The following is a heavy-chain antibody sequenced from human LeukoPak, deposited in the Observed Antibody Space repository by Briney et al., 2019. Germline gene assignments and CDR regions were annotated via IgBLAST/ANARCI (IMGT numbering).Heavy chain of an antibody. J-gene: IGHJ4*02. CDR1: VGSISSYY. Sequence: PSETLSLTCTVSVGSISSYYWSWIRQPPGKGRELIGYIYYRGRTNYSPSLKSRVTISVDTSKNQFFLKLSSVTAADTAVYYCARVRKNYDNSGYYCDYWGQGTLVTVSS. CDR2: IYYRGRT. CDR3: ARVRKNYDNSGYYCDY. V-gene: IGHV4-59*01. D-gene: IGHD3-22*01.